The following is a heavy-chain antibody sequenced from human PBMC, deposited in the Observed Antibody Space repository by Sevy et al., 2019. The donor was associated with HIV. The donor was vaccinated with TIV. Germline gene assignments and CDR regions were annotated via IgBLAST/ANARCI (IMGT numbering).Heavy chain of an antibody. Sequence: GESLKISCAASGFTFNFHGMHWVRQAPGKGLEWVAFIWHDGSNKYMADSVKGRFTISRGNSKNTLFLQMNSLTVEDTAVYYCARETDNRARWLDPWGQGTLVTVSS. J-gene: IGHJ5*02. CDR3: ARETDNRARWLDP. D-gene: IGHD1-26*01. CDR2: IWHDGSNK. CDR1: GFTFNFHG. V-gene: IGHV3-30*02.